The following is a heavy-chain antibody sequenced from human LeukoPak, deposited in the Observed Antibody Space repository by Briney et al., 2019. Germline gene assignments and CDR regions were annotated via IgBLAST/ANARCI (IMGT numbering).Heavy chain of an antibody. Sequence: PGGSLRLSCAASGFTFSDYYMSWIRQAPGKGLKWVSYISSSGSTIYYADSVKGRFTISRDNAKNSLYLQMSSLRAEDTAVYYCAREGALGSSIDYWGQGTLVTVSS. CDR3: AREGALGSSIDY. J-gene: IGHJ4*02. CDR2: ISSSGSTI. D-gene: IGHD6-6*01. CDR1: GFTFSDYY. V-gene: IGHV3-11*04.